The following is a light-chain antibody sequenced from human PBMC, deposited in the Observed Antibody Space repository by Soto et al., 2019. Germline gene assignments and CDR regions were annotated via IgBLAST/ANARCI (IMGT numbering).Light chain of an antibody. CDR1: QSIIRN. CDR2: GAS. CDR3: HQYENWPKT. Sequence: IVMTQSPPTLYVSPGERATLSCRASQSIIRNLAWFQQKPGQAPSLLIFGASTRAAGIPARFSGSGSGTEFSLTISGLQSEDFAVYFCHQYENWPKTFGQGTKVDI. J-gene: IGKJ1*01. V-gene: IGKV3-15*01.